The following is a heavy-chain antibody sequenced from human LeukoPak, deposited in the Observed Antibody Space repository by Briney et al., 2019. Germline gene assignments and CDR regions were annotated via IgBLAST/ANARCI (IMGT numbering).Heavy chain of an antibody. D-gene: IGHD6-19*01. Sequence: SETLSLTCTVSGGSISSSSHYWGWIRQPPGKGLEWIGWIYYGASTYYNPSLTSRATISVDTSNNQFSLKLSSVTAAGTGVYYCESPQYSSGQKTDYWGQGTLVTVSS. CDR1: GGSISSSSHY. CDR2: IYYGAST. J-gene: IGHJ4*02. V-gene: IGHV4-39*01. CDR3: ESPQYSSGQKTDY.